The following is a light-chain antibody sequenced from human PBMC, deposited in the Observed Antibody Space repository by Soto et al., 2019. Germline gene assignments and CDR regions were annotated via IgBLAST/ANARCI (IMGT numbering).Light chain of an antibody. Sequence: QLVLTQPSSLSASPGASASLTCTLRSGINVGTYRIYWYQQKPGSPPQYLLRYKSDSDKQQGSGVPSRFSGSKDASANAGILLISGLQSEDEADYYCMIWHSSAVVFGGGTNLTVL. CDR1: SGINVGTYR. V-gene: IGLV5-45*02. CDR3: MIWHSSAVV. CDR2: YKSDSDK. J-gene: IGLJ2*01.